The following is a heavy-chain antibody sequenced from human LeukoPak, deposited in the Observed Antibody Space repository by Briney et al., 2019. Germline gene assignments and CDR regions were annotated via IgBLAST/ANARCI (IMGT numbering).Heavy chain of an antibody. CDR3: AREMRRSSYYFDY. CDR2: IYHSGST. CDR1: GYSISSAYS. V-gene: IGHV4-38-2*02. J-gene: IGHJ4*02. Sequence: ASETLSLTCSVSGYSISSAYSWGWIRQPPGKGLEWIGSIYHSGSTYYNPSLKSRVTISVDTSKNQFSLKLSSVTAADTAVYYCAREMRRSSYYFDYWGQGTQVTVSS. D-gene: IGHD1-26*01.